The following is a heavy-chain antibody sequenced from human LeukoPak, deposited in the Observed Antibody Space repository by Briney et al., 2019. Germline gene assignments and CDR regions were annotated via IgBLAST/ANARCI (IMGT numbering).Heavy chain of an antibody. CDR3: ARRVGRSGPLDY. CDR2: ISYDGSDK. Sequence: GGSLRLSCAASGFTFSGFAIHWVRQAPGKGLEWVAAISYDGSDKDYVDSVKGRFTISRDNSKNKLSLQMNSLRVEDTAVYYYARRVGRSGPLDYWGQGTLVTVS. J-gene: IGHJ4*02. D-gene: IGHD1-26*01. V-gene: IGHV3-30*03. CDR1: GFTFSGFA.